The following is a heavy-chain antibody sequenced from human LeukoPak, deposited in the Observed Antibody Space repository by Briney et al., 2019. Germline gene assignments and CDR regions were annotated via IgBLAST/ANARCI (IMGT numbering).Heavy chain of an antibody. CDR1: GFTFSSYE. D-gene: IGHD3-10*01. J-gene: IGHJ4*02. Sequence: GGSLRLSCAASGFTFSSYEMNWVRQAPGKGLEWVSYISSSGSLIYYADSVKGRFTISRDNAKNSLYLQMNSLRAEDTAVYYCARQVTHDYWGQGTLVTVSS. CDR2: ISSSGSLI. V-gene: IGHV3-48*03. CDR3: ARQVTHDY.